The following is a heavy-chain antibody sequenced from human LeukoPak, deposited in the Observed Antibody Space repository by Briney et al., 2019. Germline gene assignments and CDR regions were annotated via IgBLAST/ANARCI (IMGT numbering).Heavy chain of an antibody. CDR3: ARARSRITFGGIRHAFDI. CDR2: IIPLLGIT. Sequence: ASVKVSCKASGDTSGSYAMNWVRQAPGRGLEWVARIIPLLGITNHAQKLQGRVTVTADTSTNTVYMELSSLRPDDTAVYYCARARSRITFGGIRHAFDIWGQGTLVTVSS. D-gene: IGHD3-16*01. CDR1: GDTSGSYA. V-gene: IGHV1-69*04. J-gene: IGHJ3*02.